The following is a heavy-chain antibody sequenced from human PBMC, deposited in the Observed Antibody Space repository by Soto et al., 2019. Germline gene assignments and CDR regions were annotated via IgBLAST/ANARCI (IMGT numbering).Heavy chain of an antibody. CDR3: ARAGLVPADMGYNWFDP. J-gene: IGHJ5*02. D-gene: IGHD2-2*01. CDR1: GGSISSSSYY. V-gene: IGHV4-39*01. CDR2: SYYSGSS. Sequence: QLQLQESRPGLVKPSETLSLTCTVSGGSISSSSYYWGWIRQPPGKGLEWIGSSYYSGSSYYNPALKCGVTISGATSKNQFPRKLGSVSAADTAVYCCARAGLVPADMGYNWFDPWGQGTLVTVSS.